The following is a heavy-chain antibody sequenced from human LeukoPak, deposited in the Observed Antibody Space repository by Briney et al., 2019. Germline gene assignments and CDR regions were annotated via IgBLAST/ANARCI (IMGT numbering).Heavy chain of an antibody. CDR1: GGSFSGYY. D-gene: IGHD2-2*01. J-gene: IGHJ6*02. CDR3: ASSIAGVESDQLLSV. Sequence: SETLSLTCAVYGGSFSGYYWSWIRQPPGKGLEWIGEINHSGSTNYNPSLKSRVTISVDRSKNQFSLKLSSVTAADTAVYYCASSIAGVESDQLLSVWGQGTTATVSS. V-gene: IGHV4-34*01. CDR2: INHSGST.